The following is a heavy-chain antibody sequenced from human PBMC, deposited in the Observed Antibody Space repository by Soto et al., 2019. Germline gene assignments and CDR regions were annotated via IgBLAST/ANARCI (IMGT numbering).Heavy chain of an antibody. V-gene: IGHV1-69*06. CDR1: GGTFSSYA. CDR2: IIPIFGTA. Sequence: QVQLVQSGAEVKKPGSSVKVSCKASGGTFSSYAISCVRQAPGQGLEWMGGIIPIFGTANYAQKFQGRVTITADNSASTAYMELSSLRSEDTAVYYCARLSWGPKYFDLWGRGTLVTVSS. CDR3: ARLSWGPKYFDL. D-gene: IGHD7-27*01. J-gene: IGHJ2*01.